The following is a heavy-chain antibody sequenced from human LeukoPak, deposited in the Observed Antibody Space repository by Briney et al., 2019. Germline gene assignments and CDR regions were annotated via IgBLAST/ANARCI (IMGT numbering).Heavy chain of an antibody. Sequence: GGSLRLSCAASGFTFSSYGMHWVRQAPGKGLEWVAVISYDGSNKYYADSAKGRFTISRDNSKNTLYLQMNSLRAEDTAVYYCARVQGESEAGMAIPRYWFDPWGQGTLVTVSS. J-gene: IGHJ5*02. CDR2: ISYDGSNK. CDR3: ARVQGESEAGMAIPRYWFDP. CDR1: GFTFSSYG. D-gene: IGHD6-13*01. V-gene: IGHV3-30*03.